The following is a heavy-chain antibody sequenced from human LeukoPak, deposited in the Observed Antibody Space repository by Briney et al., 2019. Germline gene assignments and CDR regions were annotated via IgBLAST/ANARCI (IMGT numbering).Heavy chain of an antibody. CDR3: AKDRIPLLMGTGFDY. CDR1: GFTFSSYG. Sequence: GGSLRLSCAASGFTFSSYGMHWVRQAPGKGLEWVAVISYDGSNKYYADSVKGRFTISRDNSKNTLYLQMNSLRAEDTAVYYCAKDRIPLLMGTGFDYWGQGTLVTVPS. V-gene: IGHV3-30*18. J-gene: IGHJ4*02. D-gene: IGHD3-10*01. CDR2: ISYDGSNK.